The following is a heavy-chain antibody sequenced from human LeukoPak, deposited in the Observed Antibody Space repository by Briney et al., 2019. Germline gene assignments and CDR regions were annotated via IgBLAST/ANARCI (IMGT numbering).Heavy chain of an antibody. J-gene: IGHJ4*02. D-gene: IGHD3-22*01. CDR2: ISGSGGST. CDR1: GFTFSSYG. V-gene: IGHV3-23*01. Sequence: GGSLRLSCAASGFTFSSYGMSWVRQAPGKGLEWVSAISGSGGSTYNADSVKGRFTISRDNSKNTLYLQMNSLRAEDTAVYYCARDYVTYYYDSSGYHEVWGQGTLVTVSS. CDR3: ARDYVTYYYDSSGYHEV.